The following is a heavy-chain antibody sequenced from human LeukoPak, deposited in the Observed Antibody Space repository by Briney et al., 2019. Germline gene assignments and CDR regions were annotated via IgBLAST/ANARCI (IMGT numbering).Heavy chain of an antibody. Sequence: GGSLRLSCAASGFTFSSYGMHWVRQAPGKGLEWVAVISYDGSNKYYADSVKGRFTISRDNSKNTLYLQMNSLRAEDTAVYYCARDFKVDPFDYWGQGTLVTVSS. CDR2: ISYDGSNK. CDR3: ARDFKVDPFDY. D-gene: IGHD5-12*01. J-gene: IGHJ4*02. CDR1: GFTFSSYG. V-gene: IGHV3-30*03.